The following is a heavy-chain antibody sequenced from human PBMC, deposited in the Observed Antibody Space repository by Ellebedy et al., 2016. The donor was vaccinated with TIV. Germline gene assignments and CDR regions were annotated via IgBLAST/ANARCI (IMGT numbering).Heavy chain of an antibody. Sequence: ASVKVSCXASGGTFSSYAISWVRQAPEQGLEWMGGIIPIFGTANYAQKFQGRVTITADESTSTAYMELSSLRSEDTAVYYCARGSKRVITFTYYYYGMDVWGQGTTVTVSS. V-gene: IGHV1-69*13. CDR1: GGTFSSYA. CDR3: ARGSKRVITFTYYYYGMDV. CDR2: IIPIFGTA. D-gene: IGHD3-22*01. J-gene: IGHJ6*02.